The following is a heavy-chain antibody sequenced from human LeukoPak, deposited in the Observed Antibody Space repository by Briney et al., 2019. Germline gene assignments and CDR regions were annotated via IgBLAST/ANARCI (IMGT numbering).Heavy chain of an antibody. Sequence: GASVKVSCKVSGYTFTELSMHWVRQAPGKGLEWMGGFDPEDGETIYAQKFQGRVTMTEDTSTDTAYMELSSLRSEDTAVYYCATDLGYRGYSGYDPVDYWGQGTLVTVSS. V-gene: IGHV1-24*01. D-gene: IGHD5-12*01. CDR1: GYTFTELS. CDR2: FDPEDGET. J-gene: IGHJ4*02. CDR3: ATDLGYRGYSGYDPVDY.